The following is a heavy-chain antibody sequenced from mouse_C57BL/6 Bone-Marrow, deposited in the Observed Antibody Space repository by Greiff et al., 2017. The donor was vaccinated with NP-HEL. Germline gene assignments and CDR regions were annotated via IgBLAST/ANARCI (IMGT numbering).Heavy chain of an antibody. J-gene: IGHJ2*01. V-gene: IGHV1-55*01. Sequence: VQLQQPGAELVKPGASVKMSCKASGYTFTSYWITWVKQRPGQGLEWIGDIYPGCGSTNYNEKFKSKATLTVDTSSSTAYMQLSSLTSEDSAVYYCARRITTVVARDYWGQGTTLTVSS. CDR3: ARRITTVVARDY. CDR2: IYPGCGST. CDR1: GYTFTSYW. D-gene: IGHD1-1*01.